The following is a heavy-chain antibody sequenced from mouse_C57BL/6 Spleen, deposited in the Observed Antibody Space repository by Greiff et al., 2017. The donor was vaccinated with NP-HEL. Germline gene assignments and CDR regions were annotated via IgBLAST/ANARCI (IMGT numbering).Heavy chain of an antibody. CDR2: ISSGSGTI. J-gene: IGHJ3*01. D-gene: IGHD1-1*01. CDR1: GFTFSDYG. V-gene: IGHV5-17*01. Sequence: DVMLVESGGGLVKPGGSLKLSCAASGFTFSDYGMHWVRQAPEKGLEWVAYISSGSGTIYYADTVKGRFTISRDNAKNTLFLQMTSLRSEDTAMYYCARAGIDGSSYVPFAYWGQGTLVTVSA. CDR3: ARAGIDGSSYVPFAY.